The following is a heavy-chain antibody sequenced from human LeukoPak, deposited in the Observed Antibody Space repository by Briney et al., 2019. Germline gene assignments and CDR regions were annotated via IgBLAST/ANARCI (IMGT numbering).Heavy chain of an antibody. CDR1: GGSFSGYY. CDR2: INHSGST. D-gene: IGHD6-19*01. V-gene: IGHV4-34*01. CDR3: ARGLPYSSGWYSYYYYMDV. Sequence: PSETLSLTCAVYGGSFSGYYWSWIRQPPGKGLEWIGEINHSGSTNYNPSLKSRVTISVDTSKNQFSLKLSSVTAADTAVYYCARGLPYSSGWYSYYYYMDVWGKGTTVTVSS. J-gene: IGHJ6*03.